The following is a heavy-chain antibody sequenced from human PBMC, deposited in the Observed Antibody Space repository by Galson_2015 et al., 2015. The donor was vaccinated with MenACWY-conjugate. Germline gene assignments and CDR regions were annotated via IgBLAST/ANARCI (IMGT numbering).Heavy chain of an antibody. J-gene: IGHJ3*02. D-gene: IGHD2-2*01. CDR1: EFTFSSYT. CDR2: ISSSSTYI. V-gene: IGHV3-21*01. Sequence: SLRLSCAASEFTFSSYTMNWVRQAPGKGLEWVSSISSSSTYIYYADSVKGRFTISRDHANNSLYLQMNNLRSDDTALYYCARDLSYQPLLHFSETPRGAFDIWGQGTMVTVSS. CDR3: ARDLSYQPLLHFSETPRGAFDI.